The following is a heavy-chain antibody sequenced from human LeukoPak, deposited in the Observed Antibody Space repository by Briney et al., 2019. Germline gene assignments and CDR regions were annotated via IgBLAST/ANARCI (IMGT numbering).Heavy chain of an antibody. J-gene: IGHJ4*02. Sequence: GRSLRLSCAASGFTFDGYAMHWVRQAPGKGLEWVSGISWNSGSIGYADSVKGRFTISRDNAKNSLYLQMNSLRAEDTALYYCAKDIGYSGYDYYFDYWGQGTLVTVSS. CDR1: GFTFDGYA. CDR2: ISWNSGSI. V-gene: IGHV3-9*01. CDR3: AKDIGYSGYDYYFDY. D-gene: IGHD5-12*01.